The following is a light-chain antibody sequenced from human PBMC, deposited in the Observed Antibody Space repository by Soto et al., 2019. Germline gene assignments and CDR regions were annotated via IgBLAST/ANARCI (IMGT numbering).Light chain of an antibody. Sequence: EIVLTQSPGTLSLCQGERATISCRASQSVSSSYFDWYQQNPGQSPRLLIYGASSRTPGIPDRFIGSGAGTEFTLTNSRLEPEDFAVYYCQQLGRTPLFNVGPGTHVPVK. J-gene: IGKJ3*01. CDR2: GAS. CDR1: QSVSSSY. CDR3: QQLGRTPLFN. V-gene: IGKV3-20*01.